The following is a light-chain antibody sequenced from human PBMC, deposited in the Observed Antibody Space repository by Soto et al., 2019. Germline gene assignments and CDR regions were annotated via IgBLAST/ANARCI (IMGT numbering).Light chain of an antibody. J-gene: IGKJ1*01. CDR3: QQYGSSPWT. CDR2: GIV. Sequence: EIVLTQSPGTLSLSPGERATLSCRASQSVSSNYLAWYQSKPGQAPRLLIHGIVTRATGIPDRFSGSGSGTDFTLTIIRLEPEDFAVYYCQQYGSSPWTFGQGTKVDIK. V-gene: IGKV3-20*01. CDR1: QSVSSNY.